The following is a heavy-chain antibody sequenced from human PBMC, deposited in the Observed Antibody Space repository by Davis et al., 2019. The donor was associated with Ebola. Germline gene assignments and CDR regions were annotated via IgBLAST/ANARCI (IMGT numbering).Heavy chain of an antibody. J-gene: IGHJ4*02. CDR1: GGSISSGGYY. CDR3: ARDPTVVPAAIRPI. V-gene: IGHV4-61*08. D-gene: IGHD2-2*02. CDR2: IYYSGST. Sequence: PSETLSLTCTVSGGSISSGGYYWSWIRQHPGKGLEWIGYIYYSGSTNYNPSLKSRVTISVDTSKNQFSLKLSSVTAADTAVYYCARDPTVVPAAIRPIWGQGTLVTVSS.